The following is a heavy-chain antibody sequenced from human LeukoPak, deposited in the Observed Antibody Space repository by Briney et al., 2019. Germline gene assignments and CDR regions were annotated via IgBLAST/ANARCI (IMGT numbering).Heavy chain of an antibody. CDR2: IYYSGST. CDR3: ASQANYYDSSGYFIH. J-gene: IGHJ1*01. V-gene: IGHV4-31*03. CDR1: GGPITSGGSY. D-gene: IGHD3-22*01. Sequence: SQTLSLTCTVSGGPITSGGSYWGWIRQHPGEGLEWIGYIYYSGSTYYNPSPKSRVTISVDTSKKQFSLKLNSVTAADTAVYFCASQANYYDSSGYFIHWGQGILVTVSS.